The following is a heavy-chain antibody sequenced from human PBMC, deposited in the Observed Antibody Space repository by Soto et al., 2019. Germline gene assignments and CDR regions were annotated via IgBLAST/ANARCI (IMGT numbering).Heavy chain of an antibody. Sequence: GGSLRLSCAASGFTFSTYNMNWVRQAPGKGLEWVSSISSSSTYIYYTDSMKGRFTISRDNAKNSLYLQMNSLRADDTAVYYCARVTQSCMHCLDVSGQGPTVTVYS. CDR2: ISSSSTYI. CDR1: GFTFSTYN. CDR3: ARVTQSCMHCLDV. D-gene: IGHD2-8*01. V-gene: IGHV3-21*01. J-gene: IGHJ6*02.